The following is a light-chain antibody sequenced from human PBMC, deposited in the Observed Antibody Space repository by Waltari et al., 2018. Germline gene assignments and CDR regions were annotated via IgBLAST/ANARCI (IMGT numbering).Light chain of an antibody. CDR1: ALPKQF. Sequence: SFELTQPPSVSVSPGQTASITCPGDALPKQFSYWYQKKPDQAPVLIIYKDSERPSGVPERFSGSTSGTTVTLTISGVQAEDEADYFCQSADYTHTVFGGGTKLTVL. J-gene: IGLJ3*02. CDR3: QSADYTHTV. V-gene: IGLV3-25*03. CDR2: KDS.